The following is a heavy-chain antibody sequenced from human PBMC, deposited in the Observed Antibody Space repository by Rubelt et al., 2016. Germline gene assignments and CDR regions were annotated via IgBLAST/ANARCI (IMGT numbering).Heavy chain of an antibody. J-gene: IGHJ4*02. CDR3: ARAGGSSPQGGD. D-gene: IGHD6-13*01. Sequence: QVELQESGPGLVKPSETLSLICAVSGYSLSSGYYWGWIRQPPGRGLECIASVFHGRSTYYNPSFKSRLTIPIDTSKNQFPLSLSCGTAAETAVYFCARAGGSSPQGGDWGQGILVTVSS. V-gene: IGHV4-38-2*01. CDR1: GYSLSSGYY. CDR2: VFHGRST.